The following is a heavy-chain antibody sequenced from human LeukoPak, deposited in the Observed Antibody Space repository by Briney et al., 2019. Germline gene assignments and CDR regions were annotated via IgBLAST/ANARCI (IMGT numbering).Heavy chain of an antibody. D-gene: IGHD3-10*01. CDR2: IYATGST. J-gene: IGHJ4*02. V-gene: IGHV4-4*07. CDR3: ATGGSYLVY. Sequence: KPSETLSLTCSVSGGSITSYNWSWIRQPAGKGLEWIGRIYATGSTNYNPSLKSRVTISVDKSKNQFSLKLSSVTAADTAVYYCATGGSYLVYRGQGTLVTVSS. CDR1: GGSITSYN.